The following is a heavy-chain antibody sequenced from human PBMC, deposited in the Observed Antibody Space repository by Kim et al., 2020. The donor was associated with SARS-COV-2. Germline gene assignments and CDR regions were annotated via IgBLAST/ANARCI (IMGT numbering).Heavy chain of an antibody. CDR1: GGTFSTYA. J-gene: IGHJ6*02. CDR2: IIPIFGTP. CDR3: ARGTVAAAGPYYYGMDI. V-gene: IGHV1-69*13. Sequence: SVKVSCKASGGTFSTYAISWVRQAPGQGLEWMGGIIPIFGTPNYAQKFQGRVTIIAVESTSTEYMELSSLTSEDTAVYFCARGTVAAAGPYYYGMDIWGQGTTVTVSS. D-gene: IGHD6-13*01.